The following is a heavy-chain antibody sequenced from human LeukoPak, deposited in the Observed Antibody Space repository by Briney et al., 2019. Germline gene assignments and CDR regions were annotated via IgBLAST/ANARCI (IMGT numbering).Heavy chain of an antibody. Sequence: GGSLRLSCAASGLTFRNYGMPGVRQAPGKGRGGVSGINSDGSSRNYADSVKGRFTISRDNAKNTLYLQMNSLRAEDTAVYYCASASSHRIAAGGDYWGQGTLVTVSS. J-gene: IGHJ4*02. D-gene: IGHD6-13*01. CDR2: INSDGSSR. CDR3: ASASSHRIAAGGDY. V-gene: IGHV3-74*01. CDR1: GLTFRNYG.